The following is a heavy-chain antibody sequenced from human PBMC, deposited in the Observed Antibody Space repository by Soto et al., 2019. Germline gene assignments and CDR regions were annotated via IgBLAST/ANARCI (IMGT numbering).Heavy chain of an antibody. CDR3: ARDKRDLRFLEWSYYFDY. CDR2: ISYDGSNK. Sequence: GGSLRLSCAASGFTFSSYALHWVRQAPGKGLEWVALISYDGSNKYYADSVKGRFTISRDNSKNTLYLQMNSLRAEDTAVYYCARDKRDLRFLEWSYYFDYWGQGTLVTVSS. D-gene: IGHD3-3*01. V-gene: IGHV3-30-3*01. J-gene: IGHJ4*02. CDR1: GFTFSSYA.